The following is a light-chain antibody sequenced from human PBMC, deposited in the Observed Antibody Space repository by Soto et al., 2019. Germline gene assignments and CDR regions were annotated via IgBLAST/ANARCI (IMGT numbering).Light chain of an antibody. J-gene: IGKJ1*01. CDR2: KAS. V-gene: IGKV1-5*03. CDR1: QTISSW. Sequence: DLQMTQSPSTLSGSVGDRFTITCRASQTISSWLAWYQQKPGKAPKXXIYKASRLESGVPSRFSGSESGTEFTLTISSLKHDDFATYYCQHYNSYSEAFGQGTKVDIK. CDR3: QHYNSYSEA.